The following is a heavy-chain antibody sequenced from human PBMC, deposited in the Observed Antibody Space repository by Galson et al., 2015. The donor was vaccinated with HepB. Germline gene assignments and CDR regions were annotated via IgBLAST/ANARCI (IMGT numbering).Heavy chain of an antibody. Sequence: ETLSLTCTVSGDSVSSGSYYWSWIRQPPGKGLEWIGYIYYSGSTNYNPSLKSRVTISVDTSKNQFSLKLSSVTAADTAVYYCARDTVVVVPAAMSYYYYGMDVWGQGTTVTVSS. CDR1: GDSVSSGSYY. J-gene: IGHJ6*02. CDR3: ARDTVVVVPAAMSYYYYGMDV. V-gene: IGHV4-61*01. CDR2: IYYSGST. D-gene: IGHD2-2*01.